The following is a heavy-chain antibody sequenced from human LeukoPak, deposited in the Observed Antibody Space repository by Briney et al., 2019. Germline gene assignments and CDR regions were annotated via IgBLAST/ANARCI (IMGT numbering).Heavy chain of an antibody. J-gene: IGHJ4*02. Sequence: TEGSLLLSCAASGFTFSDYYMSWIRQAPGKGLEWGSYISSSGSTIYYADSVKGRFTISRDNAKNSLYLQMNSLRAEDTAVYYCARVRIPTVTTGVHYFDYWGQGTLVTVSS. CDR3: ARVRIPTVTTGVHYFDY. CDR1: GFTFSDYY. V-gene: IGHV3-11*04. CDR2: ISSSGSTI. D-gene: IGHD4-17*01.